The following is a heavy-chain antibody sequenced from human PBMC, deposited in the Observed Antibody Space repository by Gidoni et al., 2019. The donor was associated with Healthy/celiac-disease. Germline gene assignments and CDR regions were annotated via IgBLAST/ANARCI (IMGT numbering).Heavy chain of an antibody. D-gene: IGHD2-15*01. J-gene: IGHJ6*02. CDR2: IWYDGSNK. V-gene: IGHV3-33*01. Sequence: QVQLVESGGGVVQPGRSLRLSCAASGFTFSSYGMHWVRQAPGKGLEWVAVIWYDGSNKYYADAVKGRFTISRDNSKNTLYLQMNSLRAEDTAVYYCARGLTQVRYCSGGSCYSSYYYGMDVWGQGTTVTVSS. CDR3: ARGLTQVRYCSGGSCYSSYYYGMDV. CDR1: GFTFSSYG.